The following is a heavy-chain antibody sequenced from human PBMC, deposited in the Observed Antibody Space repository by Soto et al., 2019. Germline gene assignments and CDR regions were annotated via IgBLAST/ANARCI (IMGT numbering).Heavy chain of an antibody. CDR2: ISSTTNYI. Sequence: GGSLRLSCAASGFTFSRYSMNWVRQAPGKGLEWVSSISSTTNYIYYADSMKGRFTVSRGNAKNSVYLDMNSLSAEDTAVYYCARESEDLTSNFDYWGQGTLVTVSS. CDR1: GFTFSRYS. V-gene: IGHV3-21*01. CDR3: ARESEDLTSNFDY. J-gene: IGHJ4*02.